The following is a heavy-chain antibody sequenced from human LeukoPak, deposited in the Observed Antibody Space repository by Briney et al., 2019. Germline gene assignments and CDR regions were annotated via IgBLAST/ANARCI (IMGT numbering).Heavy chain of an antibody. CDR2: ISAGAGST. CDR3: AKDPVDIVVVPAAMPEGYFDY. D-gene: IGHD2-2*03. J-gene: IGHJ4*02. Sequence: GGSLRLSCAASGFTFSSYAMSWVRQAPGKGLEWVSGISAGAGSTYYADSVKGRFTISRDNSKNTLYLQMNSLRAEDTAVYYCAKDPVDIVVVPAAMPEGYFDYWGQGTLVTVSS. V-gene: IGHV3-23*01. CDR1: GFTFSSYA.